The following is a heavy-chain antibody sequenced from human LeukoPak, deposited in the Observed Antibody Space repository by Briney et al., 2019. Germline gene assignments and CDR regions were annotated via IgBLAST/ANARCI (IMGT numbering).Heavy chain of an antibody. CDR1: GGSISSYY. J-gene: IGHJ5*02. CDR2: IYYSGGT. Sequence: SETLSLTCTVSGGSISSYYWSWIRQPPGKGLEGIGYIYYSGGTNYNPSLQSRVTISVDTSKNQFSLQLSSATAADTAVYYCARLSSGFSAPPNWFDPWGQGTLVTVSS. V-gene: IGHV4-59*08. CDR3: ARLSSGFSAPPNWFDP. D-gene: IGHD3-10*01.